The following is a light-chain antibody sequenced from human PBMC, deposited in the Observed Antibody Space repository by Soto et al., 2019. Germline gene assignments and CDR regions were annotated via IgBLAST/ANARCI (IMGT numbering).Light chain of an antibody. J-gene: IGLJ3*02. CDR1: SSDVGGYNF. V-gene: IGLV2-8*01. Sequence: QSALTQPPSASGSPGQSVTISCTGTSSDVGGYNFVSWYQQHPGKAPKLMIYEVNKRPSGVPDRFSGSKSGNTASLTVSGLQAEDEAEYYCSSYAGSNLGVFGGGTKLTVL. CDR3: SSYAGSNLGV. CDR2: EVN.